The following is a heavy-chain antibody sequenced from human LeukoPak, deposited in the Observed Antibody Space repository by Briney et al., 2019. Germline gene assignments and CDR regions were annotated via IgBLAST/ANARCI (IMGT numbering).Heavy chain of an antibody. CDR1: AFTFSSYA. V-gene: IGHV3-33*08. Sequence: PGGSLRLSCAASAFTFSSYALHWVRQAPGKGLEWVAVISFDGSNKYYADSVKGRFTISRDNSKNTLYLQMNSLRAEDTAVYYCARPAGALVDYFDYWGQGTLVTVSS. J-gene: IGHJ4*02. CDR3: ARPAGALVDYFDY. CDR2: ISFDGSNK. D-gene: IGHD2-2*01.